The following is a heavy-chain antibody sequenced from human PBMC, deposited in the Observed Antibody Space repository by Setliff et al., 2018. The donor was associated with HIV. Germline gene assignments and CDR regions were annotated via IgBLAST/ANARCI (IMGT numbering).Heavy chain of an antibody. CDR1: RFNISTHT. V-gene: IGHV3-48*04. D-gene: IGHD2-21*02. J-gene: IGHJ6*02. CDR2: ISGSGSAM. CDR3: ARGHDFKDV. Sequence: GSLRLSCAASRFNISTHTVNWVRQAPGKVLEWVSYISGSGSAMYYADSVEGRFTISRDNAKNSLYMQMNSLRAEDTAFYHCARGHDFKDVWGQGTTVTVSS.